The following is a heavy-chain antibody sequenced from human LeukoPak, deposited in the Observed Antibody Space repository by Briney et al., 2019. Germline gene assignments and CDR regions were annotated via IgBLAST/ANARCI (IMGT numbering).Heavy chain of an antibody. Sequence: GASVKVSCKASGYTFTSYGISWVRQAPGQGLEWMGWISAYNGNTNYAQKLQGRVTMTTDTSTSTAYMELRSLRSDDTAFYYCARAGHYDILTDAGSSDYWGQGTLVTVSS. CDR1: GYTFTSYG. V-gene: IGHV1-18*01. CDR3: ARAGHYDILTDAGSSDY. D-gene: IGHD3-9*01. J-gene: IGHJ4*02. CDR2: ISAYNGNT.